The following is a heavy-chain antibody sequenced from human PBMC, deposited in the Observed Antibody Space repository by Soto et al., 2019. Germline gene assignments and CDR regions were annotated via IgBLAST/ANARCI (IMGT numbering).Heavy chain of an antibody. J-gene: IGHJ4*02. D-gene: IGHD3-22*01. CDR2: IGFTGDST. V-gene: IGHV3-23*01. CDR3: GKDTGNYDSSRYPAY. Sequence: GGSLRLSCAASGFPFSSYAMSWVRHAPDKGLEWVSAIGFTGDSTFYADSVKGRFTISRDNSKNTLYLQMNSLRAEDPAVYYCGKDTGNYDSSRYPAYWGQGTLVTVSS. CDR1: GFPFSSYA.